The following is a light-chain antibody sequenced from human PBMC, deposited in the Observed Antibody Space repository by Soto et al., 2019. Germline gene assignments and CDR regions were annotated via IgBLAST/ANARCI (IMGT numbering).Light chain of an antibody. V-gene: IGKV4-1*01. CDR2: WAS. Sequence: DIVMTQSPDSLAVSLGERATINCKSSQTILYNSNNKNYLAWYQQKPGQPPKLLIYWASTRESGVPDRFSGSGSGTDLTLTISSLQAEDVAIYYCQQYYIGALFGQGTKVEIK. CDR3: QQYYIGAL. J-gene: IGKJ1*01. CDR1: QTILYNSNNKNY.